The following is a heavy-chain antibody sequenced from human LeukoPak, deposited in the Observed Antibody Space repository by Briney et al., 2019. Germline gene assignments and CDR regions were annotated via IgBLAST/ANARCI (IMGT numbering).Heavy chain of an antibody. CDR2: ISGSGGST. D-gene: IGHD2-21*02. V-gene: IGHV3-23*01. CDR3: AKDPSGVTIQKFDP. J-gene: IGHJ5*02. Sequence: RGSLRLSCAASGFTFSSYAMSWVRQAPGKGLEWVSAISGSGGSTYYADSVKGRFTISRDNSKNTLYLQMNSLRAEDTAVYYCAKDPSGVTIQKFDPWGQGTLVTVSS. CDR1: GFTFSSYA.